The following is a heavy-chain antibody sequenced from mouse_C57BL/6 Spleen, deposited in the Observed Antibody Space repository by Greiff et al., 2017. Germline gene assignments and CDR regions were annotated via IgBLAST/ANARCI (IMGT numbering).Heavy chain of an antibody. CDR2: SDPSDSYT. CDR3: AATMVTTTF. D-gene: IGHD2-2*01. V-gene: IGHV1-69*01. J-gene: IGHJ2*01. CDR1: GYTFTSYW. Sequence: QVQLQQPGAELVMPGASVKLSCKASGYTFTSYWMHWVKQRPGQGLEWIGESDPSDSYTNYNQKFKGKATLTVAKYSSTAYMQLSSLTSDDSAVYYCAATMVTTTFWGQGTTLTVSS.